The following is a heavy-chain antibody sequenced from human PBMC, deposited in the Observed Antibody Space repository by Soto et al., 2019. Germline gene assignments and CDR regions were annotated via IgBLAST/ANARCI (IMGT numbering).Heavy chain of an antibody. V-gene: IGHV3-15*07. CDR1: GFTFSNAW. CDR3: TTEAAPPSSGWFFDY. CDR2: IKSKTDGGTT. D-gene: IGHD6-19*01. Sequence: EVQLVESGGGLVKPGGSLRLSCAASGFTFSNAWMNWVRPAPGKGLEWVGRIKSKTDGGTTDYAAPVKGRFTISRDDSKNTLYLQMNSLKTEDTAVYYCTTEAAPPSSGWFFDYWGQGTLVTVSS. J-gene: IGHJ4*02.